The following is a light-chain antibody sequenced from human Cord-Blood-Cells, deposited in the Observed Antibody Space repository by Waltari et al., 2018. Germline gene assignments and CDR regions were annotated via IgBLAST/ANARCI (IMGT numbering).Light chain of an antibody. V-gene: IGLV2-14*03. J-gene: IGLJ2*01. CDR2: DDS. Sequence: QSALTQPASVSGSPGQSITISCTGTSSDVGGYNYVSWYHHHPGNAPTLLIDDDSNRPSGVAYRVSGSKSCNTASLTIFWLQADDEADYYCSTYTSSSTLVVFGGGTKLTVL. CDR3: STYTSSSTLVV. CDR1: SSDVGGYNY.